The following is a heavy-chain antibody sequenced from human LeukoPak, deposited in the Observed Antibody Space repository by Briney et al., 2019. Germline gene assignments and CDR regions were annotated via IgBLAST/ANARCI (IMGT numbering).Heavy chain of an antibody. CDR3: ARDRPYGMDV. Sequence: GGSLRLSCAASGFTFSGYEMNWVRQAPGKGLEWVSYISGGSNTIYHADSVNGRFTISRDNAKNSLYLQINSLRDEDPAVYYCARDRPYGMDVWGQGTTVTVSS. V-gene: IGHV3-48*02. CDR2: ISGGSNTI. CDR1: GFTFSGYE. J-gene: IGHJ6*02.